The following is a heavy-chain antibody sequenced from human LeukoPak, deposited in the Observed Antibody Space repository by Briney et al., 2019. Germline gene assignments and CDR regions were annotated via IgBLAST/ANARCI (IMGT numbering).Heavy chain of an antibody. D-gene: IGHD5-24*01. CDR3: ARLGEMATTTFDY. V-gene: IGHV4-59*08. Sequence: SETLSLTCTVSGGSISSYYWSWIRQPPGKGLEWIGYIYYSGSTNYNPSLKSRVTISVDTSKNQFSLKLSSVTAADTAVYYCARLGEMATTTFDYWGQGTLVTVSS. J-gene: IGHJ4*02. CDR2: IYYSGST. CDR1: GGSISSYY.